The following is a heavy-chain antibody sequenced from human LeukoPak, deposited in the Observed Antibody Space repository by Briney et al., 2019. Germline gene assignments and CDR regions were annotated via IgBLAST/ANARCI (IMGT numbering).Heavy chain of an antibody. Sequence: SETLSLTCAVSGGSISSGGYSWSWIRQPPGKGLEWIGYIYHSGSTYYNPSLKSRVTISVDRSKNQFSLKLSSVTAADTAVYYCARVVVEDAFDIWGQGTMVTVSS. CDR1: GGSISSGGYS. D-gene: IGHD2-21*01. CDR2: IYHSGST. V-gene: IGHV4-30-2*01. CDR3: ARVVVEDAFDI. J-gene: IGHJ3*02.